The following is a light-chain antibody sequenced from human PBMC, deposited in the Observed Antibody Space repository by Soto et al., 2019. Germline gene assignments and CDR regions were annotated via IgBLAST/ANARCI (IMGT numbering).Light chain of an antibody. CDR2: EAS. CDR3: QQYTSYSPT. CDR1: QTISGW. Sequence: DIRMTQSPSTLSASVGDRVTITCRASQTISGWLAWYQQKPGKAPKLLIFEASILESGVPSRVSGSRSGTEFTLTIDSLQPDDFATYYCQQYTSYSPTFGQGTKVEI. V-gene: IGKV1-5*03. J-gene: IGKJ1*01.